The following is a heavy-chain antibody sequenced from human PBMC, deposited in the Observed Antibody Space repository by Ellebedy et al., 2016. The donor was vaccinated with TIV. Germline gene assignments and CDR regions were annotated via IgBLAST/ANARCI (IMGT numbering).Heavy chain of an antibody. V-gene: IGHV3-30-3*01. CDR3: ARGPWGSYSILH. CDR2: ITYDGSDK. CDR1: GFDISSSA. J-gene: IGHJ4*01. Sequence: GESLKISCAGTGFDISSSAMHWLRQAPGKGREWLAVITYDGSDKYYADPVKGRFSISRDNSKNTLYLQMNSLRLEDTAMYYCARGPWGSYSILHWGHGTLVTLSS. D-gene: IGHD3-16*01.